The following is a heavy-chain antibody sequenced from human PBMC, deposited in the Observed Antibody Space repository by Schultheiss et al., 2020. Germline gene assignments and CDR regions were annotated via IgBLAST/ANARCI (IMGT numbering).Heavy chain of an antibody. CDR3: ARDYGDYGYFDY. J-gene: IGHJ4*02. Sequence: GGSLRLSCAASGFTFSNAWMSWVRQAPGKGLEWVSYISSSGSTIYYADSVKGRFTISRDNSKNTLFLQINSLRAEDTAVYYCARDYGDYGYFDYWGQGTLVTVSS. CDR2: ISSSGSTI. V-gene: IGHV3-11*01. CDR1: GFTFSNAW. D-gene: IGHD4-17*01.